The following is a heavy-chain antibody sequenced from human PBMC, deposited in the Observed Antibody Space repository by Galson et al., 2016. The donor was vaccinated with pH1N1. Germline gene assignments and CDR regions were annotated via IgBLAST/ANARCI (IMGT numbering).Heavy chain of an antibody. V-gene: IGHV3-23*01. D-gene: IGHD3-22*01. CDR2: ISASGAST. J-gene: IGHJ4*02. CDR1: GFTFSVFA. Sequence: SLRLSCAASGFTFSVFAMCWVRQAPGKGLEWVSGISASGASTHFADSVKGRFTISRDNSKNALYLEMNSPTGDDTAFYYCVKYDSSGYYYGRLANWGQGTLVTVSS. CDR3: VKYDSSGYYYGRLAN.